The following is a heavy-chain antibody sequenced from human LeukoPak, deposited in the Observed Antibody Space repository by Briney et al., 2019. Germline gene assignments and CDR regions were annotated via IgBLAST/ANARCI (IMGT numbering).Heavy chain of an antibody. V-gene: IGHV4-4*07. Sequence: SETLSLTCTVSGGSINDYYWTWIRQTAGKGLEWIGRIYTTGSTDYNPSLRSRVSMSIDTSRNQFSLKLTSVTAADTAVYSCGREPRDFLGSVYYFDYGAKGTVATVP. CDR3: GREPRDFLGSVYYFDY. CDR1: GGSINDYY. J-gene: IGHJ4*02. CDR2: IYTTGST. D-gene: IGHD3-22*01.